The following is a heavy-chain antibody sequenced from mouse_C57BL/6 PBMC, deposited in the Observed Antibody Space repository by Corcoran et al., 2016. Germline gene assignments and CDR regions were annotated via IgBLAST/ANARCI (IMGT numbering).Heavy chain of an antibody. Sequence: EVQLQQSGPVLVKPGASVKMSCKASGYTFTDYYMNWVKQSHGKSLEWIGVINPYNGGTSYNQKFKGKATLTVDKSSSTTYMELNSLTSEDSAVYYCARGGADGYYGYWGQGTTLTVFS. CDR2: INPYNGGT. V-gene: IGHV1-19*01. CDR1: GYTFTDYY. CDR3: ARGGADGYYGY. J-gene: IGHJ2*01. D-gene: IGHD2-3*01.